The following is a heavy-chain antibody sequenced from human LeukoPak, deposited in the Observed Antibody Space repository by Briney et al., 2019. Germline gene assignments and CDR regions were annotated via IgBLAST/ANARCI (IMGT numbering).Heavy chain of an antibody. CDR3: ARLGSGYYYYYYGMDV. J-gene: IGHJ6*02. D-gene: IGHD3-22*01. V-gene: IGHV7-4-1*02. Sequence: ASVKVSCKASGYTFTSYAMNWVRQAPGQGLEWMGWINTNTGNPTYAQGFTGRFVFSLDTSVSTAYLQISSLKAEDTAVYYCARLGSGYYYYYYGMDVWGQGTTVTVSS. CDR1: GYTFTSYA. CDR2: INTNTGNP.